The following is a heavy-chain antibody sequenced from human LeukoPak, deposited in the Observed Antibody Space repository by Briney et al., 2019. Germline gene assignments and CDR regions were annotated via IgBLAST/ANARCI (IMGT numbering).Heavy chain of an antibody. CDR1: GFTFSSYS. J-gene: IGHJ5*02. Sequence: PGGSLRLSCAASGFTFSSYSMNWVRQAPGKGLEWVSSISSSSSYIYYADSVRGRFTISRDNAKNSLYLQMNSLRADDTAVYYCARDPLYSSRDRFDPWGQGTLSPSPQ. CDR2: ISSSSSYI. D-gene: IGHD6-13*01. V-gene: IGHV3-21*01. CDR3: ARDPLYSSRDRFDP.